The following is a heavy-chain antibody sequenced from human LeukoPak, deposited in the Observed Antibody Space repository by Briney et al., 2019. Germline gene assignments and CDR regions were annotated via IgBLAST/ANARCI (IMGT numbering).Heavy chain of an antibody. CDR2: IYYSGST. CDR1: CGRLSSFY. D-gene: IGHD3-10*01. CDR3: ARLDYYGSGFFDS. J-gene: IGHJ4*02. V-gene: IGHV4-59*08. Sequence: AETLSLTRTVSCGRLSSFYWIEIRQPRGKGLECSGYIYYSGSTNYIPSLKSRVTISVDTSKNHFSLKLSSVTAADTAVYYCARLDYYGSGFFDSWGQGALVTVSS.